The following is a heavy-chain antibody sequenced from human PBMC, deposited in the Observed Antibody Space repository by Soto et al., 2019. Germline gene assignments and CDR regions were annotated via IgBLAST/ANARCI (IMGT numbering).Heavy chain of an antibody. CDR3: ATVGGNSDAFDI. CDR1: GFTFSSYG. D-gene: IGHD2-21*02. V-gene: IGHV3-30*03. CDR2: ISYDGSNK. J-gene: IGHJ3*02. Sequence: GGSLRLSCAASGFTFSSYGMHWVRQTPGKGLEWVAVISYDGSNKYYADSVKGRFTISRDNSKNTLYLQMNSLRSEDTAVYYCATVGGNSDAFDIWGQGTMVTVSS.